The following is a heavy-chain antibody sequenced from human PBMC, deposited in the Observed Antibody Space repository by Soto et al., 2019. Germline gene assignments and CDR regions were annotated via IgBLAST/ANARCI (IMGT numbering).Heavy chain of an antibody. V-gene: IGHV3-7*05. CDR2: IQDDGGDE. Sequence: EVQLVESGGGLVQPGGSLRLSCAASGFTFSPYWMSWVRQAPGKGLEWVAIIQDDGGDEHYLEAVRGRFTISIDNAKKSLYLAMDSLRVEDTAVYYCAGGSGWISDSWGQGTLVTVPS. CDR1: GFTFSPYW. CDR3: AGGSGWISDS. J-gene: IGHJ4*02. D-gene: IGHD6-19*01.